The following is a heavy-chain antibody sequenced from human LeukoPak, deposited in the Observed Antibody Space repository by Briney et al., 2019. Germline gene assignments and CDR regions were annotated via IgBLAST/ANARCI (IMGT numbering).Heavy chain of an antibody. CDR1: GGSVTGYY. D-gene: IGHD5-12*01. CDR3: ARARGTIGYNYAFYYYGMDV. Sequence: SETLSLTCAVYGGSVTGYYWTWIRQSPGKGLEWIGEIYHSGSTNYSPSLKSRVTISVETSKKQSSLKLSSVTAADTAVYYCARARGTIGYNYAFYYYGMDVWGQGTTVTVSS. J-gene: IGHJ6*02. CDR2: IYHSGST. V-gene: IGHV4-34*01.